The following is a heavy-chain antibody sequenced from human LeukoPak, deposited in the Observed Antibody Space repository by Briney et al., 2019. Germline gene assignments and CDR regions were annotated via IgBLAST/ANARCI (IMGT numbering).Heavy chain of an antibody. V-gene: IGHV1-69*04. CDR2: IIPILGIA. CDR3: ARAGTTGFNWVYSYPHMDV. J-gene: IGHJ6*03. Sequence: SVKVSCKASGYTFSSYGLSWVRQAPGQGLEWMGRIIPILGIANYAQKFQGRVTMTTDTSTSTAYMELRSLRSVDTAVYYCARAGTTGFNWVYSYPHMDVWGKGTTVTVSS. D-gene: IGHD1-7*01. CDR1: GYTFSSYG.